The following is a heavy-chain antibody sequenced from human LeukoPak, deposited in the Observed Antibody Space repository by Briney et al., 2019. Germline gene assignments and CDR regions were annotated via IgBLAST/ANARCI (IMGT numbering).Heavy chain of an antibody. CDR2: INSKGKYI. CDR1: GFIFSKYA. Sequence: GGSLRLSCAASGFIFSKYAMKWVRQAPGKGVEWVSSINSKGKYINYTDSVKGRFTISRDSAKNSVYLQTDNLRVEDTAVYYCARGRNAVGPYYFYNWGQGT. CDR3: ARGRNAVGPYYFYN. J-gene: IGHJ4*02. D-gene: IGHD4-11*01. V-gene: IGHV3-21*01.